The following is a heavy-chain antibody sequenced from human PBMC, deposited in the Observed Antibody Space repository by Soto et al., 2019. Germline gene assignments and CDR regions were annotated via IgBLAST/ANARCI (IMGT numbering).Heavy chain of an antibody. J-gene: IGHJ6*02. Sequence: PGGSLRLSCAASGFTFSDYFMTWIRQAPGKGLEWVSAISGSGGSTYYADSVKGRFTISRDNSKNTLYLQMNSLRAEDTAVYYCAKTLHYGDYDLYYYYGMDVWGQGTTVTVSS. D-gene: IGHD4-17*01. CDR3: AKTLHYGDYDLYYYYGMDV. CDR1: GFTFSDYF. V-gene: IGHV3-23*01. CDR2: ISGSGGST.